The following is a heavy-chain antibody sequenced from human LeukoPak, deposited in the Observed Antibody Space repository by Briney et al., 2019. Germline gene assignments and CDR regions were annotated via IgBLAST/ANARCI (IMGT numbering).Heavy chain of an antibody. V-gene: IGHV4-59*08. CDR2: IYYTGST. CDR3: ARHNARQRIWIGEVDY. D-gene: IGHD3-10*01. CDR1: GGTINTYY. Sequence: SETLSLTCSVSGGTINTYYWSWIRQPPGKGLEWIACIYYTGSTYYNPSLKSRVTIAVDTSKNQFSLTLSSVTAADTAVYFCARHNARQRIWIGEVDYWGQGALVTVSS. J-gene: IGHJ4*02.